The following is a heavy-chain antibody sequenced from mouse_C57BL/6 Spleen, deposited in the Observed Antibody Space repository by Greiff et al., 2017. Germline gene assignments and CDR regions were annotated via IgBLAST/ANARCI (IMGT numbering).Heavy chain of an antibody. D-gene: IGHD2-3*01. CDR2: INPNNGGT. CDR1: GYTFTDYN. V-gene: IGHV1-22*01. J-gene: IGHJ4*01. CDR3: AGDGYYDAMDY. Sequence: EVKLQESGPELVKPGASVKMSCKASGYTFTDYNMHWVKQSHGKSLEWIGYINPNNGGTSYNQKFKGKATLTVNKSSSTAYMELRSLTSEDSAVYYCAGDGYYDAMDYWGQGTSVTVSS.